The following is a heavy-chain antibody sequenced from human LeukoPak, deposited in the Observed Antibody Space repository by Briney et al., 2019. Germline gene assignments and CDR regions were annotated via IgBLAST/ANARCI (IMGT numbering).Heavy chain of an antibody. CDR1: GFTFSSYG. CDR3: AKDRAYYYYYMDV. V-gene: IGHV3-33*06. Sequence: GGSLRLSCAASGFTFSSYGMHWVRQAPGKGLEWVAVIWYDGSNKYYSDSVKGRFTISRDNSKNTLYLQMHSLRAEDTAVYYCAKDRAYYYYYMDVWGKGTTVTGSS. J-gene: IGHJ6*03. D-gene: IGHD1-26*01. CDR2: IWYDGSNK.